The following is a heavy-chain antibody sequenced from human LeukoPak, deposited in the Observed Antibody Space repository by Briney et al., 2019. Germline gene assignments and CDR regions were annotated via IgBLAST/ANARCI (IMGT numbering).Heavy chain of an antibody. CDR2: IIPILGIA. J-gene: IGHJ4*02. Sequence: SVKVSCKASGGTFSSYAISWVRQAPGQGLEWMGRIIPILGIANYAQKFQGRVTITADKSTSTTYMELSSLRSEDTAVYYCARDVDTPWAFDYWGQGTLVTVSS. D-gene: IGHD5-18*01. CDR3: ARDVDTPWAFDY. CDR1: GGTFSSYA. V-gene: IGHV1-69*04.